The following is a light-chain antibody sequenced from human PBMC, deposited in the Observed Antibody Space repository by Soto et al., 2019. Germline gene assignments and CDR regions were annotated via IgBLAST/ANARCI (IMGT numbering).Light chain of an antibody. CDR1: QSIFNF. V-gene: IGKV1-17*01. Sequence: DIQMTQSPASLSASVGDRVTISCRASQSIFNFLNWYQQKPGKAPKVLIYAASSLQSGVPSRFSGSGSGTEFTLTISSLQPEDFATYYCQQFTSYPITFGQGTRLEI. CDR3: QQFTSYPIT. CDR2: AAS. J-gene: IGKJ5*01.